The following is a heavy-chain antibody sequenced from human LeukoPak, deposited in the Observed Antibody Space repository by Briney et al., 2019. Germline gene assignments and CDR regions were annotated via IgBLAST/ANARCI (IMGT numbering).Heavy chain of an antibody. J-gene: IGHJ4*02. CDR1: GYTFIIYN. D-gene: IGHD6-13*01. V-gene: IGHV1-46*01. CDR3: AREGVAGTGLDY. Sequence: GASVKVSCKASGYTFIIYNMHWVRQAPGQGLEWMGIINPSGGTSYAQKLQGRITMTSDTSTVYMELSSLRSEDTAVYYCAREGVAGTGLDYWGQGTLVTVSS. CDR2: INPSGGT.